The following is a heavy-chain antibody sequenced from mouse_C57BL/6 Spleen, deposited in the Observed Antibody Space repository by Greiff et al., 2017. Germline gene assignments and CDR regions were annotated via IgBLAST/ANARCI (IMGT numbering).Heavy chain of an antibody. CDR1: GYSFTSYY. CDR2: IYPGSGNN. J-gene: IGHJ3*01. D-gene: IGHD2-5*01. V-gene: IGHV1-66*01. CDR3: AREGSNRPWFAY. Sequence: VQLQESGPELVKPGASVKISCKASGYSFTSYYIHWVKQRPGQGLEWIGWIYPGSGNNKYNEKFKGKATLTADTSSSTAYMQLSSLTSEDSAVYYCAREGSNRPWFAYWGQGTLGTVSA.